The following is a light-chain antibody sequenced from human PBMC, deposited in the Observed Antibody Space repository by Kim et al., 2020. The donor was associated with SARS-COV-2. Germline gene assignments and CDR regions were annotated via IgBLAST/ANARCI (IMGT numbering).Light chain of an antibody. V-gene: IGKV3-15*01. Sequence: VSPGERATLSCRASQSVSTNLVWYQHKPGQAPRLLIYGASTRATGIPARFSGSGSGTEFTITISSLQSEDFAVYYCQQYTNWPRTFGQGTKVDIK. CDR2: GAS. J-gene: IGKJ1*01. CDR1: QSVSTN. CDR3: QQYTNWPRT.